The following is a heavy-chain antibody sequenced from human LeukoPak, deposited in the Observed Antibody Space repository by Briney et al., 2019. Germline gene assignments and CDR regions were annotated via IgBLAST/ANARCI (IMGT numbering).Heavy chain of an antibody. V-gene: IGHV3-72*01. CDR1: GFTFSDLY. CDR3: ARVVVLLGHYVLDV. CDR2: TRNKTKSYTT. D-gene: IGHD2-2*01. J-gene: IGHJ6*02. Sequence: GGSLRLSCAASGFTFSDLYMDWVRQAPGKGQEWVGRTRNKTKSYTTEYAASVKDRFSISRDDSKNSLYLQMNSLKTEDTAVYYCARVVVLLGHYVLDVWGQGTTVTVSS.